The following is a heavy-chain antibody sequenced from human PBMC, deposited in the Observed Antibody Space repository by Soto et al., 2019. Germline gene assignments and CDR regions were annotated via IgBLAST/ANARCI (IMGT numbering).Heavy chain of an antibody. V-gene: IGHV3-9*01. Sequence: SLRLSCAASGFTFDDYAMHWVRQAPGKGLEWVSGISWNRGSIGYADSVKGRFTISRDNAKNSLYLQMNSLRVEDTAIYYCAKDGYCSGGSCYSGFPFFFDYWGLGTLVTVSS. J-gene: IGHJ4*02. CDR2: ISWNRGSI. D-gene: IGHD2-15*01. CDR3: AKDGYCSGGSCYSGFPFFFDY. CDR1: GFTFDDYA.